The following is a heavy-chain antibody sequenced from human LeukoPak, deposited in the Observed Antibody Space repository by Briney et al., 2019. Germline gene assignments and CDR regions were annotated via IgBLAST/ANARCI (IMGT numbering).Heavy chain of an antibody. J-gene: IGHJ4*02. D-gene: IGHD4/OR15-4a*01. CDR1: GVTVSTNS. CDR3: ARRAGAYSHPYDY. Sequence: GGSLRLSCTVSGVTVSTNSMSWVRQAPGKGLELVSFIYSDNTHYSDSVKGRFTISRDNSKNTLYLQMNSLRAEDTAVYYCARRAGAYSHPYDYWGQGTMVTVSS. CDR2: IYSDNT. V-gene: IGHV3-53*01.